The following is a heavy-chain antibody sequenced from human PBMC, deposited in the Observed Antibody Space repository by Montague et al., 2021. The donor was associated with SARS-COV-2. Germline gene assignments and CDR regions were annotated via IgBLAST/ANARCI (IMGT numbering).Heavy chain of an antibody. Sequence: SETLSLTCAVYGGSLSGCYWSWIRQPPGEGLEWIAEISHSGGTSYNPSLKSRVTISVDTSKNQFSLKLSSATAADTAVYYCARVPYRLLFVPRYYGMDVWGQGTTVTVSS. J-gene: IGHJ6*02. V-gene: IGHV4-34*01. CDR3: ARVPYRLLFVPRYYGMDV. CDR2: ISHSGGT. D-gene: IGHD2-2*01. CDR1: GGSLSGCY.